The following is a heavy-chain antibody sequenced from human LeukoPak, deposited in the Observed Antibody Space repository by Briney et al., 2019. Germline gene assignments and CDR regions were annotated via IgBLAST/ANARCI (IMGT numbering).Heavy chain of an antibody. J-gene: IGHJ2*01. V-gene: IGHV4-4*07. CDR1: GDSISSYY. CDR2: IYASGTT. CDR3: ARRPYYYDSSNHWYFDL. Sequence: PSETLSLTCSVSGDSISSYYWTWIRQPAGKGLEWIGRIYASGTTNYNPSLKSRVTMSVDTSKNQFSLKLSSVTAADTAVYYCARRPYYYDSSNHWYFDLWGRGTLVTVSS. D-gene: IGHD3-22*01.